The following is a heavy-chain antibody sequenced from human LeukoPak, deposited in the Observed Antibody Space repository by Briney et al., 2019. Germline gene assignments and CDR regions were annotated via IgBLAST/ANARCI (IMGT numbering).Heavy chain of an antibody. V-gene: IGHV4-34*01. CDR3: ARGRQVTIFGVALNWFDP. CDR2: INHSGST. CDR1: GGSISGYY. J-gene: IGHJ5*02. D-gene: IGHD3-3*01. Sequence: SETLSLTCAVYGGSISGYYWIWIRQPPGKGLEWIGEINHSGSTNYNPSLKSRVTISVDTSKNQFSLKLSSVTAADTAVYYCARGRQVTIFGVALNWFDPWGQGTLVTVSS.